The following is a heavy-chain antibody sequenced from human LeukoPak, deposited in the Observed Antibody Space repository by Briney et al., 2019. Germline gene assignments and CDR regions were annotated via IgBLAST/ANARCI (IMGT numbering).Heavy chain of an antibody. CDR2: IHYTGAT. CDR1: GGSISGYY. D-gene: IGHD3-9*01. V-gene: IGHV4-34*01. CDR3: TRGNILSGYCFDF. J-gene: IGHJ4*02. Sequence: SETLSLTCAVYGGSISGYYWSWIRQPPGKGLELVGEIHYTGATSYNPSLKSRATISIETSKNQVSLRLSSVTAADTAAYYCTRGNILSGYCFDFWGQGALVTVSS.